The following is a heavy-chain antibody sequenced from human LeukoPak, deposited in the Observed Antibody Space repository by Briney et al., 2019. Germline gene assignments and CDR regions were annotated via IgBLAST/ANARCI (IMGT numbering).Heavy chain of an antibody. CDR2: IKKDGSEK. D-gene: IGHD3-22*01. V-gene: IGHV3-7*01. Sequence: PGGSLRLSCAASGFTFSSYWMSWVRQAPGKGLEWEANIKKDGSEKYYVDSVKGRFTISRDNAKNSLYLQMNSLRAEDTAVYYCASDMASDYYDSSGYYYFDYWGQGTLVTVSS. CDR3: ASDMASDYYDSSGYYYFDY. CDR1: GFTFSSYW. J-gene: IGHJ4*02.